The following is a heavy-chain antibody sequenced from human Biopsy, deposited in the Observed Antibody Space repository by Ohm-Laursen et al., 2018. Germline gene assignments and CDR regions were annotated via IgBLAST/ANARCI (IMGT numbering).Heavy chain of an antibody. Sequence: SSVKVSCKASGGTFSSSAITWVRQAPGQGLEWMGGIIGILRTAHYAQKFQGRVTITADEFMSTAYMELSSLRSEDTAVYYCARGGGYNWNNGWFDPWGQGTLVTVSS. J-gene: IGHJ5*02. D-gene: IGHD1/OR15-1a*01. V-gene: IGHV1-69*01. CDR2: IIGILRTA. CDR3: ARGGGYNWNNGWFDP. CDR1: GGTFSSSA.